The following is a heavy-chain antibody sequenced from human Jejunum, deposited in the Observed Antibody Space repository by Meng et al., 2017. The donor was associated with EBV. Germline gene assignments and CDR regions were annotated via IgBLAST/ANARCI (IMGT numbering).Heavy chain of an antibody. J-gene: IGHJ4*02. CDR1: GFIFSDYA. D-gene: IGHD2-21*01. CDR2: ISYDGSNK. Sequence: VESGGGVVQPGMSLRLSCAASGFIFSDYAMHWVRQAPGKGLEWVALISYDGSNKYYADSVKGRFTISRDSSKNTLFLQMNSLRTEDTAVYYCTREIRGFYSAYWGQGALVTVSS. CDR3: TREIRGFYSAY. V-gene: IGHV3-30-3*01.